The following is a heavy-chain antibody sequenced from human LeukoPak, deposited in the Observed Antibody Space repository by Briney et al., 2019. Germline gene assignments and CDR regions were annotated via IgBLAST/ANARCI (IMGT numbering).Heavy chain of an antibody. CDR2: ISSSGSTI. J-gene: IGHJ5*02. D-gene: IGHD4-17*01. CDR3: ARDWSYGDYDWFDP. Sequence: PGGSLRLSCAASGFTFSDYYMSWIRQAPGKGLEWVSYISSSGSTIYYADSVKGRFTISRDNAKNSLYLQMNSLRAEDTAVYCCARDWSYGDYDWFDPWGQGTLVTASS. V-gene: IGHV3-11*04. CDR1: GFTFSDYY.